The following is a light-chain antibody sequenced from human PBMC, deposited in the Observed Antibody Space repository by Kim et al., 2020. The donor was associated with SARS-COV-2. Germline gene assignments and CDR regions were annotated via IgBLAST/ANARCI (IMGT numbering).Light chain of an antibody. CDR1: QSISTR. J-gene: IGKJ1*01. Sequence: DIQMTQSPPTLSASVGDRLTITCRASQSISTRLAWYQQKPGKAPNLLIFDASALQSGVPSHFGGSGSGTEFTLTISSLQPDDFATYYCLQYHDHLTFGQGTKVEIK. V-gene: IGKV1-5*01. CDR2: DAS. CDR3: LQYHDHLT.